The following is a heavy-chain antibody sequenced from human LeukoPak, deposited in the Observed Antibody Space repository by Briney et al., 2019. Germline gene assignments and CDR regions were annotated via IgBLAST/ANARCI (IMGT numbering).Heavy chain of an antibody. V-gene: IGHV1-8*01. CDR3: ARGKQNIVLRFYYMDI. CDR2: MNPNSGNT. D-gene: IGHD2-8*01. CDR1: GYTFTSYD. J-gene: IGHJ6*03. Sequence: GASVKVSFKASGYTFTSYDINWVRQANGQGLEWMGWMNPNSGNTGYAQKFQGRVTMTRNTSISTAYMELSGLRSEDTAVYYCARGKQNIVLRFYYMDIWGKGTTVTVSS.